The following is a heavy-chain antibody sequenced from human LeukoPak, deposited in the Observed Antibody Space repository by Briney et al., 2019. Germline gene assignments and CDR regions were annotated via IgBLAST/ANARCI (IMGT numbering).Heavy chain of an antibody. CDR3: ARDRGYVNY. CDR2: ISYDGSSK. V-gene: IGHV3-30*04. CDR1: GFNFSNNV. J-gene: IGHJ4*02. Sequence: GGSLRLSCGASGFNFSNNVMHWVRQAPGKGLEWVTVISYDGSSKYYADSVKGRFTVSRDNSKNTLFLHMNSLRAEDTAVYYCARDRGYVNYWGQGTLVTVSS.